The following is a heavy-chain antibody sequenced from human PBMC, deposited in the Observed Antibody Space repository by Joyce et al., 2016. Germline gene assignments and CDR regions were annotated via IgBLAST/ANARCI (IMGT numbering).Heavy chain of an antibody. Sequence: QVQLVQSGAEVKKTGSSVKVSCKASGGTFNTYAINWVRQAPGQGLEWMGAVIPMSGTRNYAQKFQGRVTIIADSSTTTASMELSSLTSEDTAMYFCARPNSSNWDHLDFWGQGTLVTVSS. J-gene: IGHJ4*02. V-gene: IGHV1-69*06. CDR3: ARPNSSNWDHLDF. D-gene: IGHD6-13*01. CDR2: VIPMSGTR. CDR1: GGTFNTYA.